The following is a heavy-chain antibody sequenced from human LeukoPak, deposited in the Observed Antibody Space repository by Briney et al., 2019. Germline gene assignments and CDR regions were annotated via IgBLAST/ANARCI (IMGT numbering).Heavy chain of an antibody. Sequence: SETLSLICIVSGDSISTYYWSWIRQPPGKGLEWIGYVYYTGSTNYNPSLKSRVTISVDTSKNQFSLKLTSVTATDTAVYFCARGPLGDLFSDAFDIWGQGTKVTVSS. CDR2: VYYTGST. CDR3: ARGPLGDLFSDAFDI. CDR1: GDSISTYY. V-gene: IGHV4-59*01. J-gene: IGHJ3*02. D-gene: IGHD3-10*01.